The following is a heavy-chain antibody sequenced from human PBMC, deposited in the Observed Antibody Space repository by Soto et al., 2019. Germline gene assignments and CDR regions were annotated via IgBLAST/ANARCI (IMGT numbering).Heavy chain of an antibody. Sequence: QLQLLESGPGLVKASETLSLTCSVSGGSISTSRSYWAWIRQPPGKGLEWLANIFYSGSTFYNPSLANRVSVSVDTSKNEFSLKLRSVTAADTAVYYCARQPTTGDTDLWFDPWGQGTLVTVSS. CDR1: GGSISTSRSY. J-gene: IGHJ5*02. V-gene: IGHV4-39*01. CDR2: IFYSGST. CDR3: ARQPTTGDTDLWFDP. D-gene: IGHD2-21*01.